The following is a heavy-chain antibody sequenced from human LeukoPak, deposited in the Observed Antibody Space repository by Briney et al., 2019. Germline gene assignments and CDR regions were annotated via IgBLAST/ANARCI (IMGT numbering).Heavy chain of an antibody. J-gene: IGHJ3*02. D-gene: IGHD2-15*01. V-gene: IGHV4-30-4*08. CDR1: GGSISCGDYY. Sequence: SETLSLTCTVSGGSISCGDYYWSWIRPPQGQGLEWIGYIYYSGSTYYNPSLKSRVTISVDTSKNQFSLKLSSVTAADTAVYYCARGLLGCSGGSCYVWAFDIWGQGTMVTVSS. CDR2: IYYSGST. CDR3: ARGLLGCSGGSCYVWAFDI.